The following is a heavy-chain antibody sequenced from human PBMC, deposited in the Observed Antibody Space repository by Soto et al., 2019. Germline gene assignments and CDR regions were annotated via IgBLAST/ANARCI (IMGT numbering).Heavy chain of an antibody. CDR2: IFYSGST. CDR1: GGSISSGEYY. V-gene: IGHV4-30-4*02. CDR3: ARESRSWYGSIWDY. Sequence: SDTLSLTCTVSGGSISSGEYYWSWIRQPPGKGLEWIGYIFYSGSTNYNPSLKSRVTISVDTSKNQFSLKLSSVTAADTAVYYCARESRSWYGSIWDYWGQGTLVTVSS. J-gene: IGHJ4*02. D-gene: IGHD6-13*01.